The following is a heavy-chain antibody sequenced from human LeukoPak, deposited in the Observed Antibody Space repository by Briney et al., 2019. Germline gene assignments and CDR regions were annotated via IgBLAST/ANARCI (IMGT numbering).Heavy chain of an antibody. CDR1: GYTLTELS. CDR3: ATVLDSSGYYYLED. V-gene: IGHV1-24*01. D-gene: IGHD3-22*01. J-gene: IGHJ4*02. Sequence: VASVTVSCKVSGYTLTELSMHWVRQAPGKGLEWMGGFDPEDGETIYAQKFQGRVTMTEDTSTDTAYMELSSLRSEDTAVYYCATVLDSSGYYYLEDRGQGTLVTVSS. CDR2: FDPEDGET.